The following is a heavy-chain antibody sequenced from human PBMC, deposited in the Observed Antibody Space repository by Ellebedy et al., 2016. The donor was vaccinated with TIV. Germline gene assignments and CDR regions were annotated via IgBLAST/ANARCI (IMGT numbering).Heavy chain of an antibody. CDR2: IGAYNGNT. CDR3: ARFNWGGHYYYGLDV. D-gene: IGHD7-27*01. J-gene: IGHJ6*02. V-gene: IGHV1-18*01. CDR1: GYTFTSYG. Sequence: ASVKVSCKASGYTFTSYGISWVRQAPGQGLEWMGWIGAYNGNTNYAQKLQGRVTMTTDTSTSTAYMELRSLRSDDTAVYYCARFNWGGHYYYGLDVWGQGTTVTVSS.